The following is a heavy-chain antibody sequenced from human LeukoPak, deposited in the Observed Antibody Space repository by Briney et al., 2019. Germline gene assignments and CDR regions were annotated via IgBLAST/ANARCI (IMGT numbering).Heavy chain of an antibody. Sequence: GGSLRLSCAASGFTFSSYSMNWVRQAPGKGLEWVSSISTTSSYIYYADSVKGRFTISRDNAKNSLYLQMNSLRAEDTAVYYCTRGAGTGWRFDSWGQGTLLTVSS. CDR2: ISTTSSYI. D-gene: IGHD6-19*01. J-gene: IGHJ4*02. V-gene: IGHV3-21*01. CDR3: TRGAGTGWRFDS. CDR1: GFTFSSYS.